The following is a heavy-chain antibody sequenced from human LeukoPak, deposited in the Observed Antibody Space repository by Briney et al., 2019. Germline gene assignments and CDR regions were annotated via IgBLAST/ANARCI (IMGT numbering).Heavy chain of an antibody. V-gene: IGHV1-8*01. Sequence: ASVTVSCKSSGYTFASYDINWVRPATGQGLAWMGWMNPNSGNTGYAQKFQGRVTMTRNTSISTAYMELSSRKAEDTAVYFCAKDYRGSFTDWGQGTLVTVSS. CDR2: MNPNSGNT. D-gene: IGHD1-26*01. CDR1: GYTFASYD. J-gene: IGHJ4*02. CDR3: AKDYRGSFTD.